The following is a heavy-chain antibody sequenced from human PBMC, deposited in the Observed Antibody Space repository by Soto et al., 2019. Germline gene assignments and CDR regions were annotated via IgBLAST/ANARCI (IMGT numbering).Heavy chain of an antibody. J-gene: IGHJ4*02. D-gene: IGHD1-1*01. CDR1: GFTFSAYW. CDR2: ISDDGSTA. CDR3: ARATRVSSTGTRAN. V-gene: IGHV3-74*01. Sequence: PGGSLRLSCSVSGFTFSAYWMHWVRQVPGKGLTWVSRISDDGSTATYADSVKGRFVISRDNAKNSLYLEMNTLRADDSGLYYCARATRVSSTGTRANWGRGTLVTVSS.